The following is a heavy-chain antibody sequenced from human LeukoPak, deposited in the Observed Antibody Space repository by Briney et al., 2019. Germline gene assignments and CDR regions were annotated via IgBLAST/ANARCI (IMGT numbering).Heavy chain of an antibody. CDR3: ARELLPAVTEGWFDP. V-gene: IGHV1-69*05. J-gene: IGHJ5*02. Sequence: SVNVSCKASGGTFSSYAITWVRQTPGQGLDWMVGIIPIFGTANYAQKFQGRVTMTRDTSISTAYMELSSLTSDDTAVYYCARELLPAVTEGWFDPWGQGTLVTVSS. D-gene: IGHD2-2*01. CDR2: IIPIFGTA. CDR1: GGTFSSYA.